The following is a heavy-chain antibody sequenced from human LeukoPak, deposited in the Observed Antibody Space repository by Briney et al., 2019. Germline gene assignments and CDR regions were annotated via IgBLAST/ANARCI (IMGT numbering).Heavy chain of an antibody. CDR2: ISGDGGDT. V-gene: IGHV3-23*01. D-gene: IGHD6-19*01. CDR3: GKSGGRDWYYFEY. J-gene: IGHJ4*02. CDR1: GFTFSSYA. Sequence: GGSLRLSCAASGFTFSSYAMNWVRQAPGKGLEWVSTISGDGGDTHYADSVRGRFTISRANSMNTLFMQMNSLRAEDTAVYYCGKSGGRDWYYFEYWGQGTLVTASS.